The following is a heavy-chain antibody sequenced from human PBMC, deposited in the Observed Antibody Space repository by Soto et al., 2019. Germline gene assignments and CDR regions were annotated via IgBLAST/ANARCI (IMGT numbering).Heavy chain of an antibody. J-gene: IGHJ6*02. CDR2: IERDDDDK. Sequence: SGPTLVNRTETLTLTCTFSGFSLTSPGMCVSWIRQPPGKALEWLALIERDDDDKYYSTSLKTRLTISKDTRKNQVVLTMANMDPADTGTYYCARSIRGPRRFNGMDVWGQGTTVTAP. CDR1: GFSLTSPGMC. CDR3: ARSIRGPRRFNGMDV. D-gene: IGHD1-20*01. V-gene: IGHV2-70*13.